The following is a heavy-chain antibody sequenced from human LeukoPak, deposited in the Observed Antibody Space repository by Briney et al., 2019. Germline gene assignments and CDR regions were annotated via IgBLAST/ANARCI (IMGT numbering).Heavy chain of an antibody. J-gene: IGHJ4*02. CDR2: LYSDGST. D-gene: IGHD1/OR15-1a*01. V-gene: IGHV3-53*01. Sequence: GGXLRLSCAASGLTVSSNYMSWVRQAPGKGLEGVSVLYSDGSTYYSDSVKGRCTISRDNSENTLYLQMNSLRAEDTAVYYCARSREHKYEVDYWGQGTLVTVSS. CDR3: ARSREHKYEVDY. CDR1: GLTVSSNY.